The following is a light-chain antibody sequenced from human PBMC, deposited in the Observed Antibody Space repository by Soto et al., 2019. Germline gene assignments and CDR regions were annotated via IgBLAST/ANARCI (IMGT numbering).Light chain of an antibody. Sequence: EIVLPKSPGTLSLSPGERATLSCRASQSVGGNYLAWYQQKPGQAPRLLVYAASTRATGIPDRFSGSGSGTDFSLGISRLEPEDFAVYYCQQYGSSLRTFGQGTKLESK. J-gene: IGKJ2*01. CDR2: AAS. CDR1: QSVGGNY. CDR3: QQYGSSLRT. V-gene: IGKV3-20*01.